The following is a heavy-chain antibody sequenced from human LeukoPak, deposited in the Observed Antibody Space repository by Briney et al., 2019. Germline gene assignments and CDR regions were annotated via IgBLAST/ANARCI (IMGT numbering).Heavy chain of an antibody. D-gene: IGHD3-22*01. CDR3: ITMNY. CDR2: IKEDGSEK. Sequence: PGGSLRPSCAASGFTFSSYAMSWVRQAPGKGLEWVANIKEDGSEKYYVDSVKGRFTISRDNAKNSLYLQMNNLRAEDTAVYFCITMNYWGQGTLVTVSS. V-gene: IGHV3-7*01. J-gene: IGHJ4*02. CDR1: GFTFSSYA.